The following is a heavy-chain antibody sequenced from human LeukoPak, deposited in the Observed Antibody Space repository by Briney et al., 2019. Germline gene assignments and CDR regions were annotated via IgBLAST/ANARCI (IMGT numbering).Heavy chain of an antibody. CDR1: GFTVGSNY. D-gene: IGHD1-26*01. CDR3: ARGPLGEWEPPRSDY. Sequence: GGSLRLSCAASGFTVGSNYMSWVRQAPGKGLEWVSVIYSGGSTYYADSVKGRFTISRDNSKNTLYLQMNSLRAEDTAVYYCARGPLGEWEPPRSDYWGQGTLVTVSS. V-gene: IGHV3-66*01. CDR2: IYSGGST. J-gene: IGHJ4*02.